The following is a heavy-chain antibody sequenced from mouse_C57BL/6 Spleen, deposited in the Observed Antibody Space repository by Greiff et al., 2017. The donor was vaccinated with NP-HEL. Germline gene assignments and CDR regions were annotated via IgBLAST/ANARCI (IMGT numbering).Heavy chain of an antibody. V-gene: IGHV1-52*01. CDR3: ARGRDWVYFDY. D-gene: IGHD4-1*01. CDR2: IDPSDSET. CDR1: GYTFTSYW. Sequence: QVQLQQPGAELVRPGSSVKLSCKASGYTFTSYWMHWVKQRPIQGLEWIGNIDPSDSETHYNQKFKDKATLTVDKSSSTAYMQLSSLTSEDSAVYYCARGRDWVYFDYWGQGTTLTVSS. J-gene: IGHJ2*01.